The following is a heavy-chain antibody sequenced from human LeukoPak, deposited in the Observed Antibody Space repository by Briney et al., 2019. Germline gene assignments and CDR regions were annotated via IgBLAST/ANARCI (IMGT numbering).Heavy chain of an antibody. CDR1: GFTFSNYA. V-gene: IGHV3-23*01. J-gene: IGHJ5*02. D-gene: IGHD4-17*01. Sequence: PGGSLRLSCAASGFTFSNYAMSWVRQAPGKGLEWVSAISDSGGSTYYTDSVKGRFTISRDNSKNTLYLQMNNLRAEDTALYYCATASGDYVRDEWFDPWGQGTLVTVSS. CDR2: ISDSGGST. CDR3: ATASGDYVRDEWFDP.